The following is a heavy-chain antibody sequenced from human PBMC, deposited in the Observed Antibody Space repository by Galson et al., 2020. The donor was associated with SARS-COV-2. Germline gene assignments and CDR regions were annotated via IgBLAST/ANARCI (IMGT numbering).Heavy chain of an antibody. Sequence: SETLSLTCTVSGGSISSYYWSWIRQPPGKGLEWIGYIYYSGSTNYNPSLKSRVTISVDTSKNQFSLKLSSVTAADTAVYYCAREIKLDDAFDIWGQGTMVTVSS. V-gene: IGHV4-59*01. D-gene: IGHD1-1*01. CDR2: IYYSGST. CDR1: GGSISSYY. J-gene: IGHJ3*02. CDR3: AREIKLDDAFDI.